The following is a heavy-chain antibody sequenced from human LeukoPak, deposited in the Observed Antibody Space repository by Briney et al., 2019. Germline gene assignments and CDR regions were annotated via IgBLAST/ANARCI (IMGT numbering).Heavy chain of an antibody. D-gene: IGHD4-17*01. V-gene: IGHV3-30*02. J-gene: IGHJ4*02. Sequence: GGSLRLSCAASGFNVSSYSMNWVRQAPGKGLEWVAFIRYDGSNKYYADSVKGRFTVSRDNSKNTLYLQMNSLRAEDTAVYYCARGSSDYGDYALGYWGQGTLVTVSS. CDR3: ARGSSDYGDYALGY. CDR2: IRYDGSNK. CDR1: GFNVSSYS.